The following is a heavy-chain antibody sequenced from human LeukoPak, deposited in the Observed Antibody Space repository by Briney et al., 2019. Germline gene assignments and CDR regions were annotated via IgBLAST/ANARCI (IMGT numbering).Heavy chain of an antibody. D-gene: IGHD1-14*01. Sequence: SETLSLTCTVSGGSSSSSSYYWGWIRQPPGKGLEWIGSIYYSGSTYYNPSLKSRVTISVDTSKNQFSLKLSSVTAADTAVYYCARYRNEALFAFDIWGQGTMVTVSS. CDR3: ARYRNEALFAFDI. J-gene: IGHJ3*02. CDR2: IYYSGST. V-gene: IGHV4-39*07. CDR1: GGSSSSSSYY.